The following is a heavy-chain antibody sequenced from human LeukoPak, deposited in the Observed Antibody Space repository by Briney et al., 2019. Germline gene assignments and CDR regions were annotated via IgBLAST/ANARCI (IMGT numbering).Heavy chain of an antibody. J-gene: IGHJ3*02. D-gene: IGHD4-11*01. Sequence: PGGSLRLSCTASGFSFSAYIISWVRQAPGKGLEWLAVMSKDGRSEYYADSVKGRFTNSRDKSKNTVYLLMSSLRAEDTAMYYCARETTTAVDDAFDIWGQGTMVTVSS. CDR2: MSKDGRSE. CDR1: GFSFSAYI. CDR3: ARETTTAVDDAFDI. V-gene: IGHV3-30*04.